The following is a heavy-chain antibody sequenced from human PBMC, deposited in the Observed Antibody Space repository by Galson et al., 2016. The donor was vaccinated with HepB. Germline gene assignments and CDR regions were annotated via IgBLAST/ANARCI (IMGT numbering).Heavy chain of an antibody. V-gene: IGHV1-18*01. D-gene: IGHD3-10*01. J-gene: IGHJ6*02. CDR2: ISAYNGNT. CDR3: ARDPGGRGRGYYYGMDV. CDR1: GFLFNTYG. Sequence: SVKVSCKASGFLFNTYGFSWLRQAPGQGLEWMGWISAYNGNTNYAQRFQGRVTMTTDTSTSTACMELRSLRSDAPAAYCCARDPGGRGRGYYYGMDVWGQGTTVTVSS.